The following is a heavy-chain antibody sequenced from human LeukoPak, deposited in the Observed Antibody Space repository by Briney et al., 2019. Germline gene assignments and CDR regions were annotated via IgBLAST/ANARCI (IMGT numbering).Heavy chain of an antibody. V-gene: IGHV3-15*01. CDR3: TTDNPGGIVGATRFKY. J-gene: IGHJ4*02. D-gene: IGHD1-26*01. Sequence: PGGSLRLSCAASGFTFSNAWMSWVRQAPGKGLEWVVRIKSKTKGETKDYAAPVKGRYTISRDDSKNTPYLEMNSLKTEDTAVYYCTTDNPGGIVGATRFKYWGQGTLVTVSS. CDR1: GFTFSNAW. CDR2: IKSKTKGETK.